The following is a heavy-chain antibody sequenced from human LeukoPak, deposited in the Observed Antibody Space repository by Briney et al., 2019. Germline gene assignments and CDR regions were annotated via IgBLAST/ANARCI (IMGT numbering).Heavy chain of an antibody. CDR1: GGTFSSYA. Sequence: GASVKVSCKASGGTFSSYAISWVRQAPGQGLEWMGWINPNSGGTNYAQKFQGRVTMTRDTSISTAYMELSRLRSDDTAVYYCARDRAVLRYFDWSPQGPYYFDYWGQGTLVTVSS. CDR3: ARDRAVLRYFDWSPQGPYYFDY. J-gene: IGHJ4*02. V-gene: IGHV1-2*02. D-gene: IGHD3-9*01. CDR2: INPNSGGT.